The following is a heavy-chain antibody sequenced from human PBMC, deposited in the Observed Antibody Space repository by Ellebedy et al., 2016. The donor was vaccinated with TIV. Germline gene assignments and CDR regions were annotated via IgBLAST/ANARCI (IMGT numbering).Heavy chain of an antibody. CDR3: ASCIAAAGTHGMDV. D-gene: IGHD6-13*01. CDR2: IRYDGSNK. J-gene: IGHJ6*02. Sequence: PGGSLRLSCAASGFTFSSYGMHWVRQAPGKGLEWVAFIRYDGSNKYYADSVKGRFTISRDNSKNTLYLQMNSLRAEDTAVYYCASCIAAAGTHGMDVWGQGTTVTVSS. CDR1: GFTFSSYG. V-gene: IGHV3-30*02.